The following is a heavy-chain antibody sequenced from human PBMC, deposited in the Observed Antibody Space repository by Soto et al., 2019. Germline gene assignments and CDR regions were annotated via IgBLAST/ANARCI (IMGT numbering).Heavy chain of an antibody. J-gene: IGHJ4*02. CDR1: GGTFSSYA. CDR2: IIPIFGTA. V-gene: IGHV1-69*13. CDR3: ATLTKYYFDY. Sequence: SVKVSCTASGGTFSSYAISWVRQAPGQGLEWMGGIIPIFGTANYAQKFQGRVTITADESTSTAYMELSSLRSEDTAVYYCATLTKYYFDYWGQGTLVTVSS. D-gene: IGHD3-9*01.